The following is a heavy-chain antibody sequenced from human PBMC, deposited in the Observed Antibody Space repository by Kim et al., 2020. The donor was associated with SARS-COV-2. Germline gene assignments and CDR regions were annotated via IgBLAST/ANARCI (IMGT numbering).Heavy chain of an antibody. D-gene: IGHD3-22*01. CDR2: ISYDGSNK. V-gene: IGHV3-30-3*01. CDR1: GFTFSSYA. CDR3: ARDLGIVVMTAGFDY. J-gene: IGHJ4*02. Sequence: GGSLRLSCAASGFTFSSYAMHWVRQAPGKGLEWVAVISYDGSNKYYADSVKGRFTISRDNSKNTLYLQMNSLRAEDTAVYYCARDLGIVVMTAGFDYWGQGTLVTVSS.